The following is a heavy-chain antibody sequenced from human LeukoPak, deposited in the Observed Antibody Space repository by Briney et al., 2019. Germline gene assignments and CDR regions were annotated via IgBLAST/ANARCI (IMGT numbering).Heavy chain of an antibody. CDR2: IYYSGST. Sequence: KTSETLSLTCTVSGGSISSYYWSWIRQPPGKGLEWIGYIYYSGSTNYNPSLKSRVTISVDTSKNQFSLKLSSVTAADTAVYYCARGDIAAAGTYFDYWGQGTLVTVSS. J-gene: IGHJ4*02. V-gene: IGHV4-59*01. CDR1: GGSISSYY. CDR3: ARGDIAAAGTYFDY. D-gene: IGHD6-13*01.